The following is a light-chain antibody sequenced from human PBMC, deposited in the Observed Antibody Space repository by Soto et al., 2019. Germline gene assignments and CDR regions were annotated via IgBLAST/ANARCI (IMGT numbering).Light chain of an antibody. CDR1: STDVGAYNF. CDR2: AVS. Sequence: QSALTQPPSASGSPRQSVTISCTGTSTDVGAYNFVSWYQQHPGKAPKLMIYAVSKRPSGVPDRFSGSKSGNTASLTVSGLQADDEADYYCSSYVGNNNLVFGGGTKLTVL. J-gene: IGLJ2*01. V-gene: IGLV2-8*01. CDR3: SSYVGNNNLV.